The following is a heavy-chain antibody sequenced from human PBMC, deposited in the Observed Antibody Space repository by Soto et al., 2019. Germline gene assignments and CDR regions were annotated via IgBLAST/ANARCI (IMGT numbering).Heavy chain of an antibody. CDR1: GFTFSSYV. Sequence: PGGSLRLSCVASGFTFSSYVIHWVRQAPGKGLEWVAYITTNGSDKHYADSVKGRFTISRDNAKNTLFLQMNSLRTEDTAMYYCAKGQHCSSTSCYFYYYGMDVWGQGITVTVSS. J-gene: IGHJ6*02. CDR3: AKGQHCSSTSCYFYYYGMDV. D-gene: IGHD2-2*01. CDR2: ITTNGSDK. V-gene: IGHV3-30-3*01.